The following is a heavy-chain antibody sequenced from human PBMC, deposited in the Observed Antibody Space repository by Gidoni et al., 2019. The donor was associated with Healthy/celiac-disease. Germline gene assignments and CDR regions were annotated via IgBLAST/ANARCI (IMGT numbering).Heavy chain of an antibody. Sequence: QVQLQESGPGLVKPSETLSLTCTVSGGSISSYYWSWTRQPPGKGLEWIGYIYYSGSTNYNPSLKSRVTISVDTSKNQFSLKLSSVTAADTAVYYCARVATSGSGWSYNWFDPWGQGTLVTVSS. V-gene: IGHV4-59*01. J-gene: IGHJ5*02. D-gene: IGHD6-19*01. CDR1: GGSISSYY. CDR2: IYYSGST. CDR3: ARVATSGSGWSYNWFDP.